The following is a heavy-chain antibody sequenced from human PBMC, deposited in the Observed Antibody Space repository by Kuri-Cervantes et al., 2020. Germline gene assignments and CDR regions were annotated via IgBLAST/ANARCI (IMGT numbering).Heavy chain of an antibody. D-gene: IGHD6-13*01. V-gene: IGHV4-34*01. CDR2: INHSGST. Sequence: SETLSLTCAVYGGSFSGYYWSWIRQPPGKGLEWLGEINHSGSTNYNPSLKSRVTISVDTSKNQFSLKLSSVTAADTAVYYCARRGIAAAAPFDYWGQGTLVTVSS. J-gene: IGHJ4*02. CDR1: GGSFSGYY. CDR3: ARRGIAAAAPFDY.